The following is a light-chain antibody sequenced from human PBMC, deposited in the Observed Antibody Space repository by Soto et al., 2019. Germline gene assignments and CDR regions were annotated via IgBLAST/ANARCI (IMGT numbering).Light chain of an antibody. V-gene: IGKV1-8*01. CDR1: QGISSY. CDR3: QQYYSYPRT. J-gene: IGKJ1*01. CDR2: AAS. Sequence: AIRMTQSPSSLSASTGDRSTITCRASQGISSYLAWYQQKPGKAPKLLIYAASTLQSGVTSRFSGSGSGTDFTLTISCLQSEDFATYYCQQYYSYPRTFGQGTKVDIK.